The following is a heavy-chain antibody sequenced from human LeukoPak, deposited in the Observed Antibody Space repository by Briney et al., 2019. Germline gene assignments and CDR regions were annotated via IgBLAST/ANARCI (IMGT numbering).Heavy chain of an antibody. Sequence: GGSLRLSCAASGFTFDKYAMSWVRQAPGKGLEWVSALTPAGTTFYADIVKGRFSVSRGNSKNTLSLQMNSLRAEDTAVYYCVKESPYPEGSTARIYHFDNWGQGTLVTVSS. CDR1: GFTFDKYA. D-gene: IGHD2-2*01. CDR3: VKESPYPEGSTARIYHFDN. V-gene: IGHV3-23*01. J-gene: IGHJ4*02. CDR2: LTPAGTT.